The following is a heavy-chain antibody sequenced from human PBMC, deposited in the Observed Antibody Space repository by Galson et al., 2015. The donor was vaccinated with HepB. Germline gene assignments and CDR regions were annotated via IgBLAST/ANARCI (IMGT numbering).Heavy chain of an antibody. J-gene: IGHJ6*02. V-gene: IGHV3-74*01. D-gene: IGHD3-22*01. Sequence: SLRLSCAASGFTFSNAWMSWVRQAPGEGLVWVSRISSDGSSTSYADSVKGRFTISRDNAKNTLYLQMNSLRAEDTAVYYCARAIRERITMIVVGPVAAYGMDVWGQGTTVTVSS. CDR1: GFTFSNAW. CDR2: ISSDGSST. CDR3: ARAIRERITMIVVGPVAAYGMDV.